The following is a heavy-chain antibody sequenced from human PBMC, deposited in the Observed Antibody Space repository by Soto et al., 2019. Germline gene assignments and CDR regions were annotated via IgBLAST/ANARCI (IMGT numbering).Heavy chain of an antibody. Sequence: ETLSLTCTVSGGSISSYYWSWILQPPVKGLEWIGYIYYSGSTNYNPSLKSRVTISVDTSKNQFSLKLSSVTAADTAVYYRARGGYSYGYYYYGMDVWGQGTTVTVSS. J-gene: IGHJ6*02. CDR3: ARGGYSYGYYYYGMDV. CDR1: GGSISSYY. CDR2: IYYSGST. V-gene: IGHV4-59*01. D-gene: IGHD5-18*01.